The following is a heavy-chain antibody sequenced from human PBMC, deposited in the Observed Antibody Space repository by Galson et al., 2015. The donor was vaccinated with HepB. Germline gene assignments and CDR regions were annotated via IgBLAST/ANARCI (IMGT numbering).Heavy chain of an antibody. Sequence: SLRLSCAASGFTFSDYYMSWIRQAPGKGLEWVSYISSSSSYTNYADSVKGRFTISRDNSKNTLYLQMNSLRAEDTAVYYCAKVVAVAGMRGYWYFDLWGRGTLVTVSS. CDR1: GFTFSDYY. V-gene: IGHV3-11*05. J-gene: IGHJ2*01. D-gene: IGHD6-19*01. CDR3: AKVVAVAGMRGYWYFDL. CDR2: ISSSSSYT.